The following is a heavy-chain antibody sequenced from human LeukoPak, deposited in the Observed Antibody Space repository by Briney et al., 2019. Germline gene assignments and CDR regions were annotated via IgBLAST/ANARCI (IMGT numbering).Heavy chain of an antibody. J-gene: IGHJ4*02. CDR3: AKEGGYSYGFRFFDY. D-gene: IGHD5-18*01. Sequence: GGSLRLSCAASGFTFDDYAMHWVRQAPGKGLEWVSGISWNSGSIGYADSVKGRFTISRVNSKNTLYLQMNSLRAEDTAVYYCAKEGGYSYGFRFFDYWGQGTLVTVSS. V-gene: IGHV3-9*01. CDR2: ISWNSGSI. CDR1: GFTFDDYA.